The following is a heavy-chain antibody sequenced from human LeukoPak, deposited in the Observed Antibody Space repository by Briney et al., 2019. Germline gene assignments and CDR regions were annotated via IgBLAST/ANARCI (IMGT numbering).Heavy chain of an antibody. J-gene: IGHJ4*02. V-gene: IGHV3-74*01. CDR3: ASSFRITGTTYYY. Sequence: GGSLRLFCSASGFTFSSFWMHWVRHVPGKGLVWVSGVSSDGRSTNYADVVKVRFTVSRDTAKNMLSLQRASLRADDTAIYYGASSFRITGTTYYYWGQGTLVTVSS. CDR1: GFTFSSFW. CDR2: VSSDGRST. D-gene: IGHD1-20*01.